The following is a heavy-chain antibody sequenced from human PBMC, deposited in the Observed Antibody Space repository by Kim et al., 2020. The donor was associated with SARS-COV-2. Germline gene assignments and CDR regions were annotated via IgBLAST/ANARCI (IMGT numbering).Heavy chain of an antibody. J-gene: IGHJ4*02. Sequence: YADTVKGRFTISRDNSKNTLYLQMNSLRAGDTAVYYCARDDDYGDYGGAYWGQGTLVTVSS. CDR3: ARDDDYGDYGGAY. V-gene: IGHV3-23*03. D-gene: IGHD4-17*01.